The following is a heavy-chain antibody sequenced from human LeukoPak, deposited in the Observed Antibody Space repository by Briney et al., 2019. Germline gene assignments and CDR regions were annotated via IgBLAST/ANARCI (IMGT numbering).Heavy chain of an antibody. V-gene: IGHV1-2*02. Sequence: ASVKVSCKASGYTFTGYYMHWVRQAPGQGLEWMGWINPNSGGTNYAQKFQGRVTMTRDTSIGTAYMEVSRLRSDDTAVYYCARVGATGTTSPFDYWGQGTLVTVSS. D-gene: IGHD1-1*01. CDR1: GYTFTGYY. CDR2: INPNSGGT. CDR3: ARVGATGTTSPFDY. J-gene: IGHJ4*02.